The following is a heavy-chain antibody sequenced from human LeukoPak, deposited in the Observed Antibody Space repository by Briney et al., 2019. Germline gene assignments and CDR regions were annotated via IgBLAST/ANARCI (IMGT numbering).Heavy chain of an antibody. V-gene: IGHV3-30*18. CDR2: ISFDGNKK. J-gene: IGHJ4*02. CDR3: AKDPGYGSGNYPYFFDH. CDR1: GFSFSNYG. Sequence: GGSLRLSCAASGFSFSNYGMHWVRQAPGKGLEWVAIISFDGNKKYYADSVKGRITISRDNSKNTLYLQMHSLRTEDTAVYYCAKDPGYGSGNYPYFFDHWGQGTLVTVSS. D-gene: IGHD3-10*01.